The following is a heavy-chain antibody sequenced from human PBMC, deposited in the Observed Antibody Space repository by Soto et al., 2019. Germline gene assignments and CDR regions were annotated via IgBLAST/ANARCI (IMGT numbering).Heavy chain of an antibody. CDR1: GGSFSGYY. CDR3: ARGGLRYFDWLLYYYYYGMDV. J-gene: IGHJ6*02. D-gene: IGHD3-9*01. CDR2: VNHSGST. Sequence: QVQLQQLGTGLLKPSETLSLTCAVYGGSFSGYYWSWIRQPPGTGLEWIGEVNHSGSTNYNPSLKSRVTISVDTSKNQFSLKPSSVTAADTAVYYCARGGLRYFDWLLYYYYYGMDVWGQGTTVTVSS. V-gene: IGHV4-34*01.